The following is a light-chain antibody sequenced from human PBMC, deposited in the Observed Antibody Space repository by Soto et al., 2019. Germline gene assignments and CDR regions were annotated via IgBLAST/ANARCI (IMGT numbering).Light chain of an antibody. Sequence: DIQMTQSPSTLSASVGDRVTITCRASQSISSWLAWYQQKPGKAPKLLIYDASSLESGVQSRFSGSGSGTEFTLTIRSLEPEDFAVYYCKQRSNWSWTFGQGTKVDIK. J-gene: IGKJ1*01. V-gene: IGKV1-5*01. CDR2: DAS. CDR3: KQRSNWSWT. CDR1: QSISSW.